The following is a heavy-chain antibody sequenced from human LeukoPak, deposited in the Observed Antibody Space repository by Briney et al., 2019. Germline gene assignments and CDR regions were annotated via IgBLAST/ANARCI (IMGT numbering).Heavy chain of an antibody. CDR2: ISSNSSYI. CDR3: AGDLLPDDAFDI. Sequence: GGSLRLSCAASGFTFSSYSMNWVRQAPGKGLEWVSSISSNSSYIYYADSVKGRFTISRDNAKNSLYLQMNSLRAEDTAVYYCAGDLLPDDAFDIWGQGTMVTVSS. V-gene: IGHV3-21*01. J-gene: IGHJ3*02. CDR1: GFTFSSYS.